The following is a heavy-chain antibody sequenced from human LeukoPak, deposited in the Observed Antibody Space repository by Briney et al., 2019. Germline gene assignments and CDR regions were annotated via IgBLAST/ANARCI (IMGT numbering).Heavy chain of an antibody. CDR1: GYTFSKYD. CDR2: VSGSGGST. J-gene: IGHJ4*02. CDR3: ATRTVGATNPFDD. Sequence: GGSLRLSCAASGYTFSKYDMTWVRQAPGKGLEWVSSVSGSGGSTYYADSVKGRFTISRDNSKNTLYLQMNSLRADDTAAYYCATRTVGATNPFDDWGQGTLVTVSS. D-gene: IGHD1-26*01. V-gene: IGHV3-23*01.